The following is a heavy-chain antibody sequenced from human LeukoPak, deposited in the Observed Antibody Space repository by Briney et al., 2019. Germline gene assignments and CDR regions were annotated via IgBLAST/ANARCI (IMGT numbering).Heavy chain of an antibody. D-gene: IGHD3-16*02. CDR3: AKAPTYYDYVWGSYRSTFFDY. V-gene: IGHV3-23*01. CDR1: GFTFSSYA. CDR2: ISGSGGST. Sequence: GGSLRLSCAASGFTFSSYAMSWVRQAPGKGLEWVSAISGSGGSTYYADSVKGRFTISRGNSKNTLYLQMNSLRAEDTAVYYCAKAPTYYDYVWGSYRSTFFDYWGQGTLVTVSS. J-gene: IGHJ4*02.